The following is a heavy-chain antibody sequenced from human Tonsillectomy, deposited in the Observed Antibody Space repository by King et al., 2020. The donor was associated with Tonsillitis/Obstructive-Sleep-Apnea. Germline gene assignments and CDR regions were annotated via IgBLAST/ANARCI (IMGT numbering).Heavy chain of an antibody. V-gene: IGHV4-4*02. CDR3: ARGYCSSPSCHGDDAFDI. J-gene: IGHJ3*02. CDR2: IYHSGST. D-gene: IGHD2-2*01. CDR1: GGSISSSNW. Sequence: PLQESGPGLVKPSGTLSLTCAVSGGSISSSNWWSWVRQPPGKGLEWIGKIYHSGSTDYNPSLTSRVTISVDKPKNHFSLRLSSVTAADTAVYYCARGYCSSPSCHGDDAFDIWGQGTMVTVSS.